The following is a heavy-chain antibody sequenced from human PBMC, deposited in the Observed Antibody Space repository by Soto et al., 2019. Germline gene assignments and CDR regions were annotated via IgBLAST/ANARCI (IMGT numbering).Heavy chain of an antibody. Sequence: QPVGSLRLSCSASGFTFSSYSMHWVRQAPGKGLEYVSAISSNVGSTYYSDSVKGRFTISRDNSNNTLYLQMSSLRAEDTAVYYCVKAWYYDFWSQNWGQGTLVTVSS. CDR1: GFTFSSYS. CDR3: VKAWYYDFWSQN. J-gene: IGHJ4*02. V-gene: IGHV3-64D*06. CDR2: ISSNVGST. D-gene: IGHD3-3*01.